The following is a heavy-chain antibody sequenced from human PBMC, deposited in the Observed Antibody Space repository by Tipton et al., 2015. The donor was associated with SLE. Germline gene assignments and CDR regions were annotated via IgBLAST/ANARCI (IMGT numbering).Heavy chain of an antibody. D-gene: IGHD2-15*01. CDR2: INHSGST. CDR1: GGSLSGYY. J-gene: IGHJ4*02. CDR3: ARDVEDLCLLDY. V-gene: IGHV4-34*01. Sequence: TLSLTCAVYGGSLSGYYWSWIRQPPGKGLEWIGEINHSGSTNYNPSLESRVTISVDTSKNQFSLKLSSGTAADTALYYCARDVEDLCLLDYWGQGTLVTVPS.